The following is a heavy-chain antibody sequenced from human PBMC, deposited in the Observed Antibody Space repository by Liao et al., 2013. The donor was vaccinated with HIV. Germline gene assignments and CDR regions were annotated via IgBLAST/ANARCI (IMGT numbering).Heavy chain of an antibody. J-gene: IGHJ5*02. CDR2: IYTSGST. CDR1: GGSFSGYY. V-gene: IGHV4-59*10. CDR3: ARSMLLRPNWFDP. Sequence: QVQLQQWGAGLLKPSETLSLTCAVYGGSFSGYYWSWIRQPAGKGLEWIGRIYTSGSTNYNPSLKSRVTISIDTSKNQFSLKLSSVTAADTAVYYCARSMLLRPNWFDPWGQGTLVTVSS. D-gene: IGHD2-15*01.